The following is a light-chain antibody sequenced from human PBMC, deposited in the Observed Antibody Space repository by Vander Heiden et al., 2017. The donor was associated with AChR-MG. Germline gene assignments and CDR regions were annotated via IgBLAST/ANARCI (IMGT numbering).Light chain of an antibody. CDR3: QQYDNLPLT. CDR1: QDISNY. V-gene: IGKV1-33*01. J-gene: IGKJ4*01. CDR2: DAS. Sequence: DIQMTQSPSSLSASVGDRVTMPRQASQDISNYLNWYQQKPGKAPKLLIYDASNLETGVPSRFSGSGSGTDFTFTISSLQPEDIATYYCQQYDNLPLTFGGGTKVEIK.